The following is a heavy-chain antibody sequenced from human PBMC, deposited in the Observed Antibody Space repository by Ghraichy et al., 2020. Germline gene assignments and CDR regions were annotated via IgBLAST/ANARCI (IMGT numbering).Heavy chain of an antibody. CDR3: ARVVAATYYCMDV. CDR1: GGSISSSSYY. CDR2: IYYSGST. D-gene: IGHD2-15*01. J-gene: IGHJ6*03. V-gene: IGHV4-39*01. Sequence: SETLSLTCTVSGGSISSSSYYWGWIRQPPGKGLEWIGSIYYSGSTYYNPSLKSRVTISVDTSKNQFSLKLSSVTAADTAVYYCARVVAATYYCMDVWGKGTTVTVSS.